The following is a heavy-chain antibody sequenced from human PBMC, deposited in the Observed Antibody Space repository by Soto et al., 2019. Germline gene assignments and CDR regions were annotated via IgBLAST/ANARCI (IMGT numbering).Heavy chain of an antibody. D-gene: IGHD3-16*01. CDR3: AREKLGLYNWFDP. V-gene: IGHV4-34*01. Sequence: PSETLSLTCAVYGGSFSGYYWSWIRQPPGKGLEWIGEINHSGSTNYNPSLKSRVTISVDTSKNQFSLKLSSVTAADTAVYYCAREKLGLYNWFDPWGQGTLVTVSS. J-gene: IGHJ5*02. CDR2: INHSGST. CDR1: GGSFSGYY.